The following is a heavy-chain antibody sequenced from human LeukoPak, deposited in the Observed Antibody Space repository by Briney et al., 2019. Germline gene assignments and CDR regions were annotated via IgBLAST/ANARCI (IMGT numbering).Heavy chain of an antibody. CDR1: GFTFSRHG. V-gene: IGHV3-30*03. J-gene: IGHJ4*02. CDR3: ARDRAWNYFDY. CDR2: ISNDGSRE. D-gene: IGHD3-3*01. Sequence: GGSLRLSCAPSGFTFSRHGMHWVRQAPGKGLEWVAIISNDGSREYYAHSVEGRFTISRDNSKNTLYLQMDSLRAEDTAVYYCARDRAWNYFDYWGQGNPGHRLL.